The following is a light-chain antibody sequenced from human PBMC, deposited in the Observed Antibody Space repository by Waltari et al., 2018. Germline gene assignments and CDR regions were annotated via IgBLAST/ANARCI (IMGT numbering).Light chain of an antibody. J-gene: IGKJ1*01. V-gene: IGKV3-20*01. CDR2: HAS. CDR1: QSISKY. Sequence: EIVLTLSPGTLSLSPGERATLSCRASQSISKYLDWYQQKPGQAPRPLIYHASSRVAGIPDRFSGSGSGTDCSLTISSLEPEYFAVYYCQHYESLPVTFGQGTKVEIK. CDR3: QHYESLPVT.